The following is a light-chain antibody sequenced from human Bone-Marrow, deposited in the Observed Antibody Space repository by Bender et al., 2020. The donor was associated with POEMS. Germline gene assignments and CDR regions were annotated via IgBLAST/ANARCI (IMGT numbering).Light chain of an antibody. J-gene: IGLJ2*01. CDR3: QSADSSGSYVV. V-gene: IGLV3-25*03. CDR2: KDS. CDR1: ALPKQY. Sequence: SYKLTQPPSVSVSPGQTARITCSGDALPKQYAYWYRQRSGQAPVLAIYKDSERPSGIPERLSGSSSGTTATLTISGVQAEDEADYYCQSADSSGSYVVFGGGTKLTVL.